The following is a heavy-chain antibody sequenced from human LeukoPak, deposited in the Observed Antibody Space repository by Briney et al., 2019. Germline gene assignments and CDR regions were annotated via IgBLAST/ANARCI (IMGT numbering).Heavy chain of an antibody. J-gene: IGHJ4*02. CDR1: GFTFSSYV. CDR3: ARAIIHYDILPGPPGY. V-gene: IGHV3-23*01. CDR2: ISGSGTDI. Sequence: GGSLRLSCAGSGFTFSSYVMTWVRQAPGKGLEWVSSISGSGTDIYIADSVKGRFTVSRDNSRGTLYLQMNSLRVADTARYYCARAIIHYDILPGPPGYWGLGTQVTVSS. D-gene: IGHD3-9*01.